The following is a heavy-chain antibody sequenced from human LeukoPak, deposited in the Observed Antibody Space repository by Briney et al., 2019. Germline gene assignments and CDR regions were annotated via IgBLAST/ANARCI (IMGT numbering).Heavy chain of an antibody. J-gene: IGHJ4*02. D-gene: IGHD3-22*01. CDR2: ISYDGSNK. V-gene: IGHV3-30-3*01. CDR1: GFTFSSYA. Sequence: GGSLRLSCAASGFTFSSYAMHWVRQAPGKGLEWVAVISYDGSNKYYADSVKGRLTISRDNSKNTLYLQMNSLRAEDTAVYYCASNRDSSGYYPDYWGQGTLVTVST. CDR3: ASNRDSSGYYPDY.